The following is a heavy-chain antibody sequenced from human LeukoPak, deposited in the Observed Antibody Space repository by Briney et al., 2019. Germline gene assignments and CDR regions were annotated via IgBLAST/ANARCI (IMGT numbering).Heavy chain of an antibody. V-gene: IGHV1-3*03. CDR2: INAGNGNT. CDR3: ARDNWSGIAFYFDY. D-gene: IGHD6-13*01. J-gene: IGHJ4*02. CDR1: GYTFTSYA. Sequence: ASVKVSCKASGYTFTSYAMHWVRQAPGQRLEWMGWINAGNGNTKYSQEFQGRVTITRDTSASTAYMELSSLRSEDMAVYYCARDNWSGIAFYFDYWGQGTLVTVSS.